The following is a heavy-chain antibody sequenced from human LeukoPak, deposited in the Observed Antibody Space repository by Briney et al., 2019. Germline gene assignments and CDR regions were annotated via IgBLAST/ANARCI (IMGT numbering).Heavy chain of an antibody. Sequence: GGSLRLSCAASGFTFSSYAMGWVRQAPGKGLEWVSAISAGGGSTYYADSVKGRFTISRDNSKNTLYLQMSSLRAEDTAVYYCAKSSYSTSSRWFDPWGQGTLVTVSS. CDR1: GFTFSSYA. D-gene: IGHD6-6*01. V-gene: IGHV3-23*01. J-gene: IGHJ5*02. CDR2: ISAGGGST. CDR3: AKSSYSTSSRWFDP.